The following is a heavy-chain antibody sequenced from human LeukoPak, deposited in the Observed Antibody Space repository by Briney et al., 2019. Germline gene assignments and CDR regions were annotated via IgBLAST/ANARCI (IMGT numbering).Heavy chain of an antibody. CDR1: GFTFSSYA. D-gene: IGHD3-22*01. CDR2: ISGSGGST. V-gene: IGHV3-23*01. J-gene: IGHJ1*01. CDR3: AKDFPYDSSGYYSEYFQH. Sequence: GGSLRLSCAASGFTFSSYAMSWVRQAPGKGLEWVSAISGSGGSTYYADSVKGRFTISRDNSKNTLYLQMNSLRAEDTAVYCCAKDFPYDSSGYYSEYFQHWGQGTLVTDSS.